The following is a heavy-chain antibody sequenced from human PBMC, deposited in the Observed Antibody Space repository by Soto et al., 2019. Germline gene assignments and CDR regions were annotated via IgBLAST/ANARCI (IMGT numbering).Heavy chain of an antibody. CDR1: GGTFSSYT. D-gene: IGHD4-17*01. V-gene: IGHV1-69*02. CDR3: ASHNDYGDSSDY. J-gene: IGHJ4*02. CDR2: IIPILGIA. Sequence: ASVKVSCKASGGTFSSYTISWVRQAPGQGLEWMGRIIPILGIANYAQKFQGRVTITADKSTSTAYMELSNLRSEDTAVYYCASHNDYGDSSDYWGQGTLVTVSS.